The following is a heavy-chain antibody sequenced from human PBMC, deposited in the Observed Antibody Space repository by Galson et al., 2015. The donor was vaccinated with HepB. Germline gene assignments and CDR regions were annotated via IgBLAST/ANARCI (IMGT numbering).Heavy chain of an antibody. CDR3: AGWGYCTNGVCYGWDY. D-gene: IGHD2-8*01. V-gene: IGHV3-74*01. J-gene: IGHJ4*02. Sequence: SLRLSCAASGFISSTYWMHWVRQAPGKGLVWVSRINSDGSSTNYADSVKGRFTISRDNAKNTLYLQMNSLRVEDTAVYYCAGWGYCTNGVCYGWDYWGQGTLVTVSS. CDR1: GFISSTYW. CDR2: INSDGSST.